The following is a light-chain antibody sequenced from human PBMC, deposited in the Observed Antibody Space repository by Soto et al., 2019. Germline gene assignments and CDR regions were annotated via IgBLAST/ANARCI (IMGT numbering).Light chain of an antibody. CDR1: SSDVGSYNL. CDR3: CSYAGSSTFWV. J-gene: IGLJ3*02. V-gene: IGLV2-23*02. Sequence: QSVLTQPASVSGSPGPSITISCTGSSSDVGSYNLVSWYQQHPGKAPKLMIYEVSERPSGVSNRFSGSKSGTTASLTISGLQAEDAADYYCCSYAGSSTFWVFGGGTKLTVL. CDR2: EVS.